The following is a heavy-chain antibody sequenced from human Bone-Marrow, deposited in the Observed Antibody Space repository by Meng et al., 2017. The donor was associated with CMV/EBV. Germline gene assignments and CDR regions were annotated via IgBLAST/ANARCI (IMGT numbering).Heavy chain of an antibody. CDR2: INHSGST. CDR1: GGSISSSSYY. V-gene: IGHV4-39*07. J-gene: IGHJ4*02. CDR3: ARGYASGYPF. D-gene: IGHD3-3*01. Sequence: SETLSLTCTVSGGSISSSSYYWSWIRQPPGKGLEWIGEINHSGSTNYNPSLKSRVTISVDTSKNQFSLKLSSVTAADTAVYYCARGYASGYPFWVQGTLVTFSS.